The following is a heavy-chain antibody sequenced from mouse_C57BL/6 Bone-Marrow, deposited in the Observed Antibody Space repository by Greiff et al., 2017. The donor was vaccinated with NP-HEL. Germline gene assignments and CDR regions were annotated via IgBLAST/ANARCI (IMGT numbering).Heavy chain of an antibody. CDR1: GYTFTDYY. J-gene: IGHJ4*01. Sequence: EVQLQQSGPELVKPGASVKISCKASGYTFTDYYMNWVKQSHGKSLEWIGDINPNNGGTSYNQKFKGKATLTVDKSSSTASMELRSLTSEDSAVYYCARPLYYYGSKRYYYAMDYWGQGTSVTVSS. V-gene: IGHV1-26*01. CDR3: ARPLYYYGSKRYYYAMDY. CDR2: INPNNGGT. D-gene: IGHD1-1*01.